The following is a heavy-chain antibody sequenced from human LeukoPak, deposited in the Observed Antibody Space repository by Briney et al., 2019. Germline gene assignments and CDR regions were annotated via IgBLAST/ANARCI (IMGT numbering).Heavy chain of an antibody. V-gene: IGHV3-21*01. D-gene: IGHD3-10*01. Sequence: PGASLRLSCAASGFTFSSYSMNWVRQAPGKGLEWVSSISSSSSYIYYADSVKGRFTISRDNAKNSLYLQMNSLRAEDTAVYYCARDQGAARRGLDCWGQGTLVTVSS. J-gene: IGHJ4*02. CDR2: ISSSSSYI. CDR3: ARDQGAARRGLDC. CDR1: GFTFSSYS.